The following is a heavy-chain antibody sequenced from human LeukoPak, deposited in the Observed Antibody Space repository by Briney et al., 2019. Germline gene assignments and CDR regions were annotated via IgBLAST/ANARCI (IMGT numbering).Heavy chain of an antibody. J-gene: IGHJ4*02. V-gene: IGHV3-23*01. CDR2: ISGSGDRT. CDR1: GFTFSSYA. Sequence: GGSLRLSCAASGFTFSSYAMNWVRQAPGKGLEWVSRISGSGDRTYHAGSVKGRFTISRDNSRNMLYLQMNSLRAEDTAIYYCVEIAAAAPFDCWGQGTLVTVSS. CDR3: VEIAAAAPFDC. D-gene: IGHD6-13*01.